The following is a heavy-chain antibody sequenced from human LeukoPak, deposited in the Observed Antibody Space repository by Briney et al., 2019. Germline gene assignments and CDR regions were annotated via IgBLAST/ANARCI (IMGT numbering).Heavy chain of an antibody. V-gene: IGHV4-39*01. D-gene: IGHD3-9*01. CDR1: GGSISSSSYY. CDR2: IYYSGST. Sequence: PSETLSLTCTVSGGSISSSSYYWGWIRQPPGKGLEWIGSIYYSGSTYYNPSLKSRVTISVDTSKNQFSLKLSSVTAADTAVYYCARQGRGPLDILTGTVDYWGQGTLVTVSS. CDR3: ARQGRGPLDILTGTVDY. J-gene: IGHJ4*02.